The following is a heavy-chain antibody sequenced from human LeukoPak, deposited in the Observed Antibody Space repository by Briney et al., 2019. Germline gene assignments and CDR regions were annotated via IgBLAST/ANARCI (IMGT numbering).Heavy chain of an antibody. Sequence: GGSLRLSCAASGFTFSSYAMSWVRQAPGKGLEWVSAISGSGGRTYYADSVKGRFTISRDNSKNTLYLQMNSLRAEDTAVYYCARTYCSRTSCFFDYWGQGTLVTVSS. CDR3: ARTYCSRTSCFFDY. V-gene: IGHV3-23*01. J-gene: IGHJ4*02. D-gene: IGHD2-2*01. CDR2: ISGSGGRT. CDR1: GFTFSSYA.